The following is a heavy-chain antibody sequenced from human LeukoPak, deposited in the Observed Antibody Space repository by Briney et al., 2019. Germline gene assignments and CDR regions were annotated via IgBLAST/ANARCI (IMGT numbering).Heavy chain of an antibody. D-gene: IGHD3-10*01. CDR1: GGTFSSYA. Sequence: SVKVSCKASGGTFSSYAISWVRQVPGQGLEWMGGIIPIFGTANYAQKFQGRVTITADESTSTAYMELSSLRSEDTAVYYCARDRLMVRGVIDYWGQGTLVTVSS. CDR2: IIPIFGTA. V-gene: IGHV1-69*13. J-gene: IGHJ4*02. CDR3: ARDRLMVRGVIDY.